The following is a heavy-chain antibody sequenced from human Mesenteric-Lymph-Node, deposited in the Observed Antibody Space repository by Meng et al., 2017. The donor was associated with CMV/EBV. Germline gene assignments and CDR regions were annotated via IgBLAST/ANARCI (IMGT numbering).Heavy chain of an antibody. CDR2: IYYSGST. D-gene: IGHD3-10*01. V-gene: IGHV4-39*01. CDR1: GGSISSSSYY. J-gene: IGHJ5*02. Sequence: QLQLQESGPGLVKPSETLSLTCTVSGGSISSSSYYWGWIRQPPGKGLEWIGSIYYSGSTYYNPSLKSRVTISVDTSKNQFSLKLSSVTAADTAVYYCARPHCYGSGSSPWFDPWGQGTLVTVSS. CDR3: ARPHCYGSGSSPWFDP.